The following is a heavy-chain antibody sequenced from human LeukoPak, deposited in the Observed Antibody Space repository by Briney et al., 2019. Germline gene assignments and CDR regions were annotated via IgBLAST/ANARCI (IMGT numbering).Heavy chain of an antibody. CDR1: GFTFSSYD. J-gene: IGHJ4*02. Sequence: PGGSLRLSCAASGFTFSSYDMNWVRQAPGKGLEWVAYITSSGNTIYYADSVKGRFTISRDNAKNSLYLQMNSLRAEDTAVYYCARLTTMTTTGGPFYYCGQGTLVTVSS. D-gene: IGHD4-17*01. CDR3: ARLTTMTTTGGPFYY. V-gene: IGHV3-48*03. CDR2: ITSSGNTI.